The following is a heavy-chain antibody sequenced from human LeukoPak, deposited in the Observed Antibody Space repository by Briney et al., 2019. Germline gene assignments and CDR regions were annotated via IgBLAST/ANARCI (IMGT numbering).Heavy chain of an antibody. Sequence: GESLKISCKGSGYSFTSYWIGWVRQMPGKGLEWMGIIYPGDSDTRYSPSFQGQVTISADKSIGAAYLQWSSLKASDTAMYYYASSRTPKYFPHWGQGTLVTVSS. CDR1: GYSFTSYW. CDR2: IYPGDSDT. J-gene: IGHJ1*01. CDR3: ASSRTPKYFPH. V-gene: IGHV5-51*01.